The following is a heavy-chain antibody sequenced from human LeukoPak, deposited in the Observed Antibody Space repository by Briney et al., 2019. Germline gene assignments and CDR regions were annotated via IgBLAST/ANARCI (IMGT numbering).Heavy chain of an antibody. CDR3: ARPVRGP. CDR1: GGSFSSYY. V-gene: IGHV4-34*01. J-gene: IGHJ5*02. Sequence: SETLSLTCAVYGGSFSSYYWSWIRQPPGKGLEWIGEINHSGSTNYNPSLKSRVTISVDTSTNQFSLKVSSVTAADTAMYYCARPVRGPWGQGTLVTVSS. CDR2: INHSGST.